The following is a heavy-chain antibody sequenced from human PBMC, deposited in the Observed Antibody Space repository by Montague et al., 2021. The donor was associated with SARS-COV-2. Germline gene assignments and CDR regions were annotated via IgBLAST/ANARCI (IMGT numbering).Heavy chain of an antibody. J-gene: IGHJ4*02. V-gene: IGHV4-39*01. CDR3: GRGISSWGAVGY. CDR1: GVSISSSNYY. D-gene: IGHD6-13*01. Sequence: SETLSLTCSVSGVSISSSNYYWGWLRQPPGKGLEWIGSVYYSRGTNYNPSLESRVTISVDTSKNQFSLRLSSATAAATAVYYCGRGISSWGAVGYWGQGTLVTVSS. CDR2: VYYSRGT.